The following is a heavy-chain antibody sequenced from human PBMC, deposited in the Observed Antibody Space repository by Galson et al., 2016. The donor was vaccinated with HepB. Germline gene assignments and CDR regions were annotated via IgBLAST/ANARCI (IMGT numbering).Heavy chain of an antibody. CDR3: ARGKDKWYDYLIF. V-gene: IGHV3-53*01. D-gene: IGHD3-10*01. Sequence: SLRLSCAASGFTASDTSMTWVRQAPGMGLEWISLIYSGGSTYYADSVKGRFTISRDDSKNMVYLQMNSLRVEDTAVYYCARGKDKWYDYLIFWGQGTLVTVSS. J-gene: IGHJ1*01. CDR1: GFTASDTS. CDR2: IYSGGST.